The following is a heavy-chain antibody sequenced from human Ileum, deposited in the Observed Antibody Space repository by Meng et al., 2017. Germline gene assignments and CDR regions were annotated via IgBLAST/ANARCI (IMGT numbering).Heavy chain of an antibody. D-gene: IGHD3-16*01. CDR2: VYFTTGT. CDR1: GITVTEHW. Sequence: VGYLGCCVTPGGSLSLACGASGITVTEHWIHWVLQAPGKGLVWVAGVYFTTGTFYADPVKGRYTVTRDNAKNTVYLQMNSLRAEDTGVYYCFWERGWGQGTLVTVSS. V-gene: IGHV3-74*02. J-gene: IGHJ4*02. CDR3: FWERG.